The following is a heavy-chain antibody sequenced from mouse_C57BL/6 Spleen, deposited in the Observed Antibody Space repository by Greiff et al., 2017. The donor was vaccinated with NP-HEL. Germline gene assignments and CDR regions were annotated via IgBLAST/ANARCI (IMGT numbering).Heavy chain of an antibody. Sequence: EVNVVESGGGLVKPGGSLKLSCAASGFTFSDYGMHWVRQAPEKGLEWVAYISSGSSTIYYADTVKGRFTISRDNAKNTLFLQMTSLRSEDTAMYYCARNYGYAFDYWGQGTTLTASS. CDR2: ISSGSSTI. CDR1: GFTFSDYG. J-gene: IGHJ2*01. V-gene: IGHV5-17*01. CDR3: ARNYGYAFDY. D-gene: IGHD2-2*01.